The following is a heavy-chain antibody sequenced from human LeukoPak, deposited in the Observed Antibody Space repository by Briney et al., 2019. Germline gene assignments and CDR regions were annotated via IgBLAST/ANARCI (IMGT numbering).Heavy chain of an antibody. V-gene: IGHV4-61*01. J-gene: IGHJ6*02. Sequence: SETLSLTCTVSGGSVSSGSYYWSWIRQPPGKGLEWIGYIYYSGSTNYNPSLKSRVTISVDTSKNQFSLKLSSVTAADTAVHYCARDHYYDSSGYYADYYYYYGMDVWGQGTTVTVSS. CDR3: ARDHYYDSSGYYADYYYYYGMDV. CDR1: GGSVSSGSYY. CDR2: IYYSGST. D-gene: IGHD3-22*01.